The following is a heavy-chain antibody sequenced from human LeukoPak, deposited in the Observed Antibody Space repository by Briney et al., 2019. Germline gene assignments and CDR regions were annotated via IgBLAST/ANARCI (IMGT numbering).Heavy chain of an antibody. CDR2: IMPIFGSA. CDR3: AREVSVAGWDFDY. D-gene: IGHD6-19*01. V-gene: IGHV1-69*05. CDR1: GGTFSKYG. J-gene: IGHJ4*02. Sequence: SVKVSCKASGGTFSKYGINWVRQAPGQGLERMGGIMPIFGSANYAERFQGRVSITTDGSTSTAYMELNSLRSEDTAVYYCAREVSVAGWDFDYWGQGTLVTVSS.